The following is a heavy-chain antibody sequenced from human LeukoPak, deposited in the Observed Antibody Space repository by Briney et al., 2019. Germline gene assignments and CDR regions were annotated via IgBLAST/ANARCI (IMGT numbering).Heavy chain of an antibody. Sequence: ASVKVSCKASGYTFTSYGISWVRQAPGQGLEWMGWISAYNGNTNYAQKLQGRVTMTTDTSTSTAYIELRSLRSDDTAVYYCARDRIQLWLMNNWFDPWGQGTLVTVSS. J-gene: IGHJ5*02. CDR1: GYTFTSYG. CDR3: ARDRIQLWLMNNWFDP. V-gene: IGHV1-18*01. CDR2: ISAYNGNT. D-gene: IGHD5-18*01.